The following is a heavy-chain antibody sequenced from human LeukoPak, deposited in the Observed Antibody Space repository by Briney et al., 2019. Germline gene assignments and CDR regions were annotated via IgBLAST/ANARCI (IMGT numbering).Heavy chain of an antibody. CDR3: ARNPPHLFYFDY. V-gene: IGHV1-2*02. CDR1: GYTFTGYY. CDR2: INPNSGGT. J-gene: IGHJ4*02. Sequence: ASVKVSCKASGYTFTGYYMHWVRQAPGQGLEWMGWINPNSGGTNYAQKFQGRVTMTRDTSISTAYMELSRLRSDDTAVYYCARNPPHLFYFDYWGQGTLVTVSS.